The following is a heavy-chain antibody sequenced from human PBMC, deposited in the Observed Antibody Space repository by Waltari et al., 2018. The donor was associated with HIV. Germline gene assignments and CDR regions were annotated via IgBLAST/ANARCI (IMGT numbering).Heavy chain of an antibody. CDR1: GFSFSTYG. CDR3: AKDKGGVTYIFDY. Sequence: QVQLVESGGGVVQPGRSLRLSCAASGFSFSTYGMHWVRQAPGKGREWGAVISYDGSNKYYADSVKGRFTISRDNSKNTLYLQMNSLRAEDTAVYYCAKDKGGVTYIFDYWGQGTLVTVSS. J-gene: IGHJ4*02. V-gene: IGHV3-30*18. D-gene: IGHD1-1*01. CDR2: ISYDGSNK.